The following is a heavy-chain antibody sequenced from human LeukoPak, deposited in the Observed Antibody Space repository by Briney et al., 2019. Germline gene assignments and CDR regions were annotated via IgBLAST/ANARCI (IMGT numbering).Heavy chain of an antibody. CDR3: ARSESGYFQH. J-gene: IGHJ1*01. Sequence: SETLSLTYTVSGGSISSGGYYWSWTRQPPGKGLAWIGYIYHSGSTYYNPSLKSRVTISVDRSKNQFSLKLSSVTAADTAVYYCARSESGYFQHWGQGTLVTVSS. CDR2: IYHSGST. CDR1: GGSISSGGYY. V-gene: IGHV4-30-2*01.